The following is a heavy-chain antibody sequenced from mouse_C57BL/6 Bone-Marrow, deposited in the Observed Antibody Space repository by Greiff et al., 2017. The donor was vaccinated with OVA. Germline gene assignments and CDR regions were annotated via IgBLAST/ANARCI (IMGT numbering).Heavy chain of an antibody. CDR3: ARGQLRAY. CDR1: GFTFSSYG. CDR2: ISSGGSYT. D-gene: IGHD3-2*02. J-gene: IGHJ3*01. V-gene: IGHV5-6*02. Sequence: DVKLVESGGDLVKPGGSLKLSCAASGFTFSSYGMSWVRQTPDKRLEWVATISSGGSYTYYTDSVKGRFTISRDKSKNTLYLQMSSLKSEDTASYYCARGQLRAYWGQGTRVTVSA.